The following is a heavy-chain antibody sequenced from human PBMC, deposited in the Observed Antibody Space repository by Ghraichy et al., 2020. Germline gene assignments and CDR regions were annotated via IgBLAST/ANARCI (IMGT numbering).Heavy chain of an antibody. CDR3: AKTTDSSGWKSGPDY. V-gene: IGHV3-23*01. J-gene: IGHJ4*02. D-gene: IGHD6-19*01. Sequence: LSLTCAASGFTFSSYGMHWVRQAPGKGLEWVSAISGSGGSTYYADSVKGRFTISRDNSKNTLYLQMNSLRAEDTAVYYCAKTTDSSGWKSGPDYWGQGTLVTVSS. CDR1: GFTFSSYG. CDR2: ISGSGGST.